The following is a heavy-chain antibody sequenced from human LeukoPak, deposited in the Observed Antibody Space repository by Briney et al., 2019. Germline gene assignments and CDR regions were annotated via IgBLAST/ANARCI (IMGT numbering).Heavy chain of an antibody. V-gene: IGHV3-53*04. CDR1: GFTVSSNY. D-gene: IGHD1-26*01. CDR3: ARGLGSVSSYGMDV. J-gene: IGHJ6*02. CDR2: IYSGGST. Sequence: PGGSLRLSCAASGFTVSSNYMSWVRQAPGKGLEWVSVIYSGGSTYYADSVKGRFAISRHNSKNTLYLQMNSLRAEDTAVYYCARGLGSVSSYGMDVWGQGTTVTVSS.